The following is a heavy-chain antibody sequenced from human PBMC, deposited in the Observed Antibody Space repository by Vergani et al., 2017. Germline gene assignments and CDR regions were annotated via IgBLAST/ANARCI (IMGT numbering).Heavy chain of an antibody. J-gene: IGHJ5*02. V-gene: IGHV1-2*02. CDR3: ARDISGYYGSGSYYNSRLFDP. CDR2: IDPNSGGT. Sequence: QVQLVQSGAEVKKPGASVKVSCKASGYTFTGYYMHWVRQAPGQGLEWMGWIDPNSGGTNNAQKFQGRVTMTRDTSISTAYMELGRLRSDDAAVYYCARDISGYYGSGSYYNSRLFDPWGQGTLVTVSS. D-gene: IGHD3-10*01. CDR1: GYTFTGYY.